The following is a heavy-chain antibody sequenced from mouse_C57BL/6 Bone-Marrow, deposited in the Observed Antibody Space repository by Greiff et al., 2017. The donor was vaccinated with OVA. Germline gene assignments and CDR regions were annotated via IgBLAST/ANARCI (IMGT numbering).Heavy chain of an antibody. D-gene: IGHD1-1*01. J-gene: IGHJ4*01. CDR2: IDPNSGGT. Sequence: VQLQQPGAELVKPGASVKLSCKASGYTFTSYWMHWVKQRPGRGLEWIGRIDPNSGGTKYNEKFKSKATLTVDKPSSTADMQLSSLTSEDSAVYYGASGYDGSSYVYAMDYWGQGTSVTVSS. CDR1: GYTFTSYW. V-gene: IGHV1-72*01. CDR3: ASGYDGSSYVYAMDY.